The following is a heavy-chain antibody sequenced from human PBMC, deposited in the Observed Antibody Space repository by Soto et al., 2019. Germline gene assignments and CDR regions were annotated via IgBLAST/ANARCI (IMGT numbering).Heavy chain of an antibody. CDR2: IYYSGST. Sequence: QVQLQESGPGLVKPSQTLSLTCTVSGGSISSGDYYCSWIRQPPGKGLGWIWYIYYSGSTYYNPSLKRRVTLPVDTSKNQISLKLSSVTAADTAVYYCARDLGDLYGSGSYYNLLPHFDILGQGTMVTVSS. CDR1: GGSISSGDYY. CDR3: ARDLGDLYGSGSYYNLLPHFDI. V-gene: IGHV4-30-4*01. D-gene: IGHD3-10*01. J-gene: IGHJ3*02.